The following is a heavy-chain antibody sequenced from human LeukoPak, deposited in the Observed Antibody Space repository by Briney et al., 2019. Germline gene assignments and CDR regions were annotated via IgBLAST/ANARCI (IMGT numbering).Heavy chain of an antibody. CDR1: GFTFTRFA. D-gene: IGHD3-16*01. Sequence: PGGSLRLSCAASGFTFTRFAMYWVRQAPGKGLEWIGYIYYSGSTNYNPSLKSRVTISVDTSKNQFSLKLSSVTAADTAVYYCARDEMGDRGYFPHWGQGTLVTVSS. J-gene: IGHJ1*01. CDR3: ARDEMGDRGYFPH. CDR2: IYYSGST. V-gene: IGHV4-59*12.